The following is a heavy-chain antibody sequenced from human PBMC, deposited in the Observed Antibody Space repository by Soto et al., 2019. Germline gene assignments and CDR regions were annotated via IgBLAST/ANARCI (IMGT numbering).Heavy chain of an antibody. Sequence: GGSLRLSCAASGFTFSSYSMNWVRQAPGKGLEWVSYISSSSSTIYYADSVKGRFTISRDNAKNSLYLQMNSLRDEDTAVYYCARDQQLVRYYYGMDVWGQGTTVTVSS. D-gene: IGHD6-13*01. J-gene: IGHJ6*02. CDR1: GFTFSSYS. V-gene: IGHV3-48*02. CDR3: ARDQQLVRYYYGMDV. CDR2: ISSSSSTI.